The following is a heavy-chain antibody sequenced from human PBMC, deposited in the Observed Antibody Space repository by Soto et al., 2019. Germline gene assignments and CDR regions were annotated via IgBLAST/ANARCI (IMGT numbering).Heavy chain of an antibody. CDR2: IMPIFGTA. V-gene: IGHV1-69*01. Sequence: QVQLVQSGAEVKKPGSSVKVSCKASGGTFSSYAISWVRQAPGQGLEWMGGIMPIFGTANYAQKFQGRVTITVDESTSTAYMELSSLRSEDTAVYYCARDRVRGVTPESMDVWGQGTTVTVSS. CDR3: ARDRVRGVTPESMDV. D-gene: IGHD3-10*01. CDR1: GGTFSSYA. J-gene: IGHJ6*02.